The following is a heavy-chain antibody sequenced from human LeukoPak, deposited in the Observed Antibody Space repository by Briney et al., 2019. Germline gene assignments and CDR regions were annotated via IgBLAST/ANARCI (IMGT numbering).Heavy chain of an antibody. D-gene: IGHD6-19*01. J-gene: IGHJ4*02. CDR3: ARQGDSGWYYFDY. CDR2: IYHSGST. CDR1: GGSISSSNW. Sequence: SETLSLTCAVSGGSISSSNWWSWVRQPPGKGLEWIGEIYHSGSTNYNPSLKSRVTISVDKSKNQISLKLTSVTAADTAAYYCARQGDSGWYYFDYWGQGTLVTVPS. V-gene: IGHV4-4*02.